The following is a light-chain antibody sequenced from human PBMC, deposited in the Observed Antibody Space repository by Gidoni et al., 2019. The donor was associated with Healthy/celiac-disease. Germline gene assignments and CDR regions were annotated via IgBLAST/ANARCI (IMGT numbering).Light chain of an antibody. J-gene: IGKJ3*01. Sequence: EIVMTQSPLSLPVTPGEPASISCRSSQSRLHSNGYNYLDWYLQKPGQSPQLLIYLGSNRASGAPDRFSGSGSGTDFTLKISRVEAEDVGVYYCMQALQTPGTFGPGTKVDIK. V-gene: IGKV2-28*01. CDR1: QSRLHSNGYNY. CDR3: MQALQTPGT. CDR2: LGS.